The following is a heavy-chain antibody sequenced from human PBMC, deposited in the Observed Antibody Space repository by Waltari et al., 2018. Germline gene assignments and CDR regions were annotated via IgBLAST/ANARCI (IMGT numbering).Heavy chain of an antibody. Sequence: QVQLVQSGAEVKKPGASVKVSCKASGYTFTSYAMHWVRQAPGQRLEWMGWINAGNGKSKYSQEFQGRVTITRDTSASTAYMELSSLRSEDMAVYYCARAGLSPYCSGGSCYRGAFDIWGQGTMVTVSS. CDR2: INAGNGKS. CDR3: ARAGLSPYCSGGSCYRGAFDI. CDR1: GYTFTSYA. V-gene: IGHV1-3*03. D-gene: IGHD2-15*01. J-gene: IGHJ3*02.